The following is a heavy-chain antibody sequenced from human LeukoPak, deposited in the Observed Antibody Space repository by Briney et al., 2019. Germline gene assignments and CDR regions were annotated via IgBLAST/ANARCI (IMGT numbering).Heavy chain of an antibody. D-gene: IGHD5-12*01. CDR2: IKSKTDGGTT. J-gene: IGHJ4*02. Sequence: PGGSLRLSCAASGFTFTNAWMSWVRQAPGKGLEWIGRIKSKTDGGTTDYAAPVKGRFTISRDDSKNTLYLQMNSLNTEDTAVYYCTTAIRGHVEFDYWGQGNLVTVSS. CDR3: TTAIRGHVEFDY. CDR1: GFTFTNAW. V-gene: IGHV3-15*01.